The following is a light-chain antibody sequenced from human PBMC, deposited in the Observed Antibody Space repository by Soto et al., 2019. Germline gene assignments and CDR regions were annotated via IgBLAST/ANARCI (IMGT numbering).Light chain of an antibody. CDR1: QSISSY. V-gene: IGKV1-27*01. J-gene: IGKJ1*01. CDR2: AAS. CDR3: QQYNPYSRT. Sequence: DIQMTQSPSSLSASVGDRVTITCRASQSISSYLTWYQQKPGKVPKLLIYAASTLQSGVPSRFSGSGSGTDFTLTISSLQRDDFAIYYCQQYNPYSRTFGQGTKVDI.